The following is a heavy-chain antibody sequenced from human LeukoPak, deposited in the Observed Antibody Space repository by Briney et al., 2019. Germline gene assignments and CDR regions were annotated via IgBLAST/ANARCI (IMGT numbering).Heavy chain of an antibody. CDR1: GGSISSYY. Sequence: PSETLSLTCTLSGGSISSYYWSWIRQPPGKGLEWIGYIYYSGSTNYNPSLKSRVTISVDTSKNQFSLKLSSVTAADTAVYYCARDHSFMGYYYGMDVWGQGTTVTVSS. CDR3: ARDHSFMGYYYGMDV. J-gene: IGHJ6*02. D-gene: IGHD2-21*01. V-gene: IGHV4-59*01. CDR2: IYYSGST.